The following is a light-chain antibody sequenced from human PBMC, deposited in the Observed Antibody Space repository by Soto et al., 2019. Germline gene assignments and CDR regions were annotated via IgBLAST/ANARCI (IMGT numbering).Light chain of an antibody. CDR3: TSYTRDTALV. CDR1: SSDVDTYNY. Sequence: QSVLTQPASVSGSPGQSITISCTGTSSDVDTYNYVSWYQHHPGKAPKHIIYEVSNRPSGVSNRFSGSKSGSTASLTISGLQAEDEADYHCTSYTRDTALVFGTGTKLTVL. J-gene: IGLJ1*01. CDR2: EVS. V-gene: IGLV2-14*01.